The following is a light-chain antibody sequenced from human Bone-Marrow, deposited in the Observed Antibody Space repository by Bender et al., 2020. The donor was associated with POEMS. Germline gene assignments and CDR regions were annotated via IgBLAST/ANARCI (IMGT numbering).Light chain of an antibody. CDR2: DVT. Sequence: QSALTQPASVSGSPGQSITISCTGTSSDIGTYDYVSWYQQHPHKAPKLIIYDVTNRPSGLSNRFSRSKSGTTASLTISGLQAEDEANYYCSSYTSSTALLFGGGTKLTVL. CDR1: SSDIGTYDY. J-gene: IGLJ3*02. V-gene: IGLV2-14*03. CDR3: SSYTSSTALL.